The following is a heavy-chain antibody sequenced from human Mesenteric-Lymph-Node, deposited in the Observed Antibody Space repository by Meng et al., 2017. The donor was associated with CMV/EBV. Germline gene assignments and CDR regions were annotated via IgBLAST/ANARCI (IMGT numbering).Heavy chain of an antibody. J-gene: IGHJ4*02. D-gene: IGHD3-10*01. V-gene: IGHV3-23*01. Sequence: GGSLRLSCAASGFTFSSFAMGWVRQAPGRGLEGVSTIGGYGDRTFNADSVKGRFTVTRDNSKNTLYLQMNSLRDEDTAVYYCAKDRGYFGSGGDYFDDWGQGTLVTVSS. CDR1: GFTFSSFA. CDR3: AKDRGYFGSGGDYFDD. CDR2: IGGYGDRT.